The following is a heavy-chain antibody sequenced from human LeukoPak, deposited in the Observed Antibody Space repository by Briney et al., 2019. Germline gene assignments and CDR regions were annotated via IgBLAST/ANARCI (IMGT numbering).Heavy chain of an antibody. D-gene: IGHD3-3*01. V-gene: IGHV4-59*01. J-gene: IGHJ6*02. Sequence: SETLSLTCTVSGGSISSYYWSWIRQPPGKGLEWIGYIYYSGSTNYNPSLKSRVTISVDTPKNQFSLKLSSVTAADTAVYYCARDRIFGMAENPYYYYYGMDVWGQGTTVTVSS. CDR2: IYYSGST. CDR3: ARDRIFGMAENPYYYYYGMDV. CDR1: GGSISSYY.